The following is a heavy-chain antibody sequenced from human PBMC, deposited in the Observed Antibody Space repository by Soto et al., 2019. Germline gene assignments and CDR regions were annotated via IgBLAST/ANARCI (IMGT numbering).Heavy chain of an antibody. CDR1: GGSISRSH. J-gene: IGHJ4*02. CDR3: ARGGSCSSGSCGFFDY. Sequence: QVQLQESGPRLVKPSETLSLTCNVSGGSISRSHWSWIRQPPGKGLEWIGNVYYSGNTNCNPSLKSRVTISEDPSKNQFSLKLNSVTAADTAVYFCARGGSCSSGSCGFFDYWGQGILVTVSS. V-gene: IGHV4-59*01. D-gene: IGHD2-15*01. CDR2: VYYSGNT.